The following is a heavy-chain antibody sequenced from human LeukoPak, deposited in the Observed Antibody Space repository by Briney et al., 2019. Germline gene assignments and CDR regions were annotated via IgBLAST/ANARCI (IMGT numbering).Heavy chain of an antibody. J-gene: IGHJ3*02. CDR1: EFTFSSYS. CDR2: ISSSSSYI. CDR3: ARDSSEKVGATDDAFDI. D-gene: IGHD1-26*01. Sequence: GGSLRLSCAASEFTFSSYSLNWVRQAPGKGLEWVSSISSSSSYIYYADSVRGRFTISRDNAKNSLYLQMNSLRAEDTAVYYCARDSSEKVGATDDAFDIWGQGTMVTVSS. V-gene: IGHV3-21*01.